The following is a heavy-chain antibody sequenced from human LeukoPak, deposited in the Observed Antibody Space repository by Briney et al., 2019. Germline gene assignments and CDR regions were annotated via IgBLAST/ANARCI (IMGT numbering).Heavy chain of an antibody. CDR1: GFTFSSYA. CDR2: ISGSGGST. Sequence: GGSLRLSCAASGFTFSSYAMSWVRQAPGKGLEWVSAISGSGGSTYYADSVKGRFTISRDNSKNTLYLQMNSLRAEDTAVYYCAKDQGYYYDSSGPGVAFDIWGQGTMVTVSS. V-gene: IGHV3-23*01. D-gene: IGHD3-22*01. J-gene: IGHJ3*02. CDR3: AKDQGYYYDSSGPGVAFDI.